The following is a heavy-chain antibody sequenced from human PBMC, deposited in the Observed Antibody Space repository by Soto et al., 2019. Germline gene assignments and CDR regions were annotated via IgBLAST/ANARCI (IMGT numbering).Heavy chain of an antibody. CDR3: ARHLLITGASYGMDV. D-gene: IGHD1-20*01. V-gene: IGHV1-69*06. CDR1: AGTFSSYA. CDR2: IIPIFGTS. J-gene: IGHJ6*02. Sequence: SVKVYCKASAGTFSSYAISWVRQAPGQGLEWMGGIIPIFGTSNYAQKFQGRVTITADKSTSTAYMELSSLRSEDTAVYYCARHLLITGASYGMDVWGQGTTVTVSS.